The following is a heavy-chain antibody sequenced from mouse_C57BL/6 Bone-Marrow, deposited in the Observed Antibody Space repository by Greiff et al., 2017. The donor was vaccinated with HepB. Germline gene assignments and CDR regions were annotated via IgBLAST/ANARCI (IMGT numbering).Heavy chain of an antibody. CDR3: ARDYYGSIYVAWFAY. Sequence: EVKLQESVAELVRPGASVKLSCTASGFNIKNTYMHWVKQRPEQGLEWIGRIDPANGNTKYAPKFQGKATITADTSSNTAYLQLSSLTSEDTAIYYCARDYYGSIYVAWFAYWGQGTLVTVSA. CDR2: IDPANGNT. J-gene: IGHJ3*01. V-gene: IGHV14-3*01. D-gene: IGHD1-1*01. CDR1: GFNIKNTY.